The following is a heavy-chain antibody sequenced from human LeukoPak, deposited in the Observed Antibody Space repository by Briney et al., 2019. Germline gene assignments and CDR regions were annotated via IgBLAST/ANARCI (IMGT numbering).Heavy chain of an antibody. V-gene: IGHV4-34*01. CDR1: GGSFSGYY. CDR3: ARVPFFLLEHRYYMDA. J-gene: IGHJ6*03. D-gene: IGHD3-3*01. Sequence: SETLSLTCAVYGGSFSGYYWNWIRQPPGKGLEWIGEINHSGSTNYNPSLKSRITISVDTSKNQFSLKLTSVTAADTAVYYCARVPFFLLEHRYYMDAWGKGTTVTVSS. CDR2: INHSGST.